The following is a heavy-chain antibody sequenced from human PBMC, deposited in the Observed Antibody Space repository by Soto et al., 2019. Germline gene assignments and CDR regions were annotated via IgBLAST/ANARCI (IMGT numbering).Heavy chain of an antibody. J-gene: IGHJ6*02. Sequence: GGSLRLSCAASGLTFSIYGMHWVRQAPGKGLEWVAVISYDGSNKYYADSVYGRFTISRDNSKDTLYLEMNSLRPEDTAVYYCAKSGGGDIAVTGYYYYGMDVWGQGTTVTVSS. CDR3: AKSGGGDIAVTGYYYYGMDV. V-gene: IGHV3-30*18. CDR1: GLTFSIYG. CDR2: ISYDGSNK. D-gene: IGHD6-19*01.